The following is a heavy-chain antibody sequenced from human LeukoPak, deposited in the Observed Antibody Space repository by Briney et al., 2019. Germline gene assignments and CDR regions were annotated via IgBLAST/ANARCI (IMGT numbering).Heavy chain of an antibody. Sequence: SVKVSCKTSGFTFRTSAIQWVRQARGQRLEWIGWTVAGRGETKYAQDLQGRVTITTDMSTSTAYLELSGLRSEDTAVYYCAAERYDGPCCWFDPWGQGTLVTVSS. J-gene: IGHJ5*02. CDR3: AAERYDGPCCWFDP. CDR2: TVAGRGET. V-gene: IGHV1-58*02. CDR1: GFTFRTSA. D-gene: IGHD1-14*01.